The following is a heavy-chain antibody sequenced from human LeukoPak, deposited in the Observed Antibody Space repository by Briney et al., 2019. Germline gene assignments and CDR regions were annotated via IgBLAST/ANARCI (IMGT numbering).Heavy chain of an antibody. CDR2: IYYGGST. CDR1: GGSISRYY. J-gene: IGHJ4*02. CDR3: ASLDGSDYYDSSGYSDY. D-gene: IGHD3-22*01. V-gene: IGHV4-59*01. Sequence: SETLSLTCTVSGGSISRYYRSWIRQPPGKGLEWIGYIYYGGSTNYNPSLKSRVNISVDTSKHQFSLKLSSVTAADTAVYYCASLDGSDYYDSSGYSDYWGQGTLVTASS.